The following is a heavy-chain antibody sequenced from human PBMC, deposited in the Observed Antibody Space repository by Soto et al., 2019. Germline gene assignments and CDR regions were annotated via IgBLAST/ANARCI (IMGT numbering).Heavy chain of an antibody. V-gene: IGHV1-46*01. D-gene: IGHD1-26*01. CDR3: ARDPAYSPSYYGFDH. J-gene: IGHJ4*02. CDR2: INPSGGSA. CDR1: GFTFTNYY. Sequence: ASVKVSCKASGFTFTNYYFHWVRQAPGQGLEWMGLINPSGGSAYYAQRFQGRVTMTSDTSTTTVYMELGSLRSGDTAVYYCARDPAYSPSYYGFDHWGQGTLVTLSS.